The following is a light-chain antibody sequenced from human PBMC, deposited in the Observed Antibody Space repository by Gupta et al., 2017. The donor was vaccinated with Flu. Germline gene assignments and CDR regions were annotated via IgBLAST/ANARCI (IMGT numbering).Light chain of an antibody. CDR3: QQYNKWPRWT. CDR2: GAS. V-gene: IGKV3-15*01. CDR1: QSVGSN. Sequence: EIVMTQSPATLSVSPGERVTLSCRASQSVGSNVAWYQQNPGQAPRLLIYGASTRATGIPARFSGNWSGTEFTLTISSLQSEDFAVYYCQQYNKWPRWTCGQGTKLEIK. J-gene: IGKJ1*01.